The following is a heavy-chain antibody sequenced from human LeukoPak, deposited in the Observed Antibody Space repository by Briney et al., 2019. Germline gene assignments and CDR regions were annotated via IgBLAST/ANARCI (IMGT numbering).Heavy chain of an antibody. CDR2: IYHIGST. Sequence: SETLSLTCGVSGYSISRGYYWAWLRQPPGKGLEWIGTIYHIGSTYYTPSLGSRVTISVDTSKNEFSLNLKSVTAADTAVYYCARAGWIITSGIDYWGQGALVTVSS. D-gene: IGHD3-10*01. CDR3: ARAGWIITSGIDY. V-gene: IGHV4-38-2*01. J-gene: IGHJ4*02. CDR1: GYSISRGYY.